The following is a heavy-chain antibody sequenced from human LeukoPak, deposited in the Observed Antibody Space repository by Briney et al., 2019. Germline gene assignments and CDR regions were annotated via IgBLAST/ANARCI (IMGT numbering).Heavy chain of an antibody. J-gene: IGHJ4*02. CDR2: INHSGST. D-gene: IGHD2-21*02. CDR1: GGSFSGYY. Sequence: SETLSLTCAVYGGSFSGYYWSWIRQPPGKGLEWIGEINHSGSTNYNPSLKSRVTISVDTSKNQFSLKLRSVTAADTAVYYCAREVVTASTPDYWGQGTLVTVSS. V-gene: IGHV4-34*01. CDR3: AREVVTASTPDY.